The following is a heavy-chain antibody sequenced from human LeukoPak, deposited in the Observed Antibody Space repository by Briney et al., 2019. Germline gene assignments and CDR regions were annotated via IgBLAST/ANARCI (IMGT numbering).Heavy chain of an antibody. D-gene: IGHD2-15*01. Sequence: GGSLRLSCAASGFTFSSYAMSWVRQAPGKGLEWVSAISGSGGSTYYADSVKGRFTISSDNSKNTLSLQMNRLRAEDTAVYYCAKLGIVVVVAATTWFDPWGQGTLVTVSS. V-gene: IGHV3-23*01. CDR2: ISGSGGST. CDR3: AKLGIVVVVAATTWFDP. J-gene: IGHJ5*02. CDR1: GFTFSSYA.